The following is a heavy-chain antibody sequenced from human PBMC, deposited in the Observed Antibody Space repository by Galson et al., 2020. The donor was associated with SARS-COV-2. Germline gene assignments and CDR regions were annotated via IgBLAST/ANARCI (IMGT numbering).Heavy chain of an antibody. CDR2: IDIGGGT. V-gene: IGHV3-64*01. J-gene: IGHJ4*02. D-gene: IGHD3-16*01. CDR3: VKEERTVTTKKYYGD. Sequence: GESLKISCAASGFTFSSYAMHWVRQAPGKRPEYVSAIDIGGGTFYAYSVTGRFTISRDDSKNTLYLQMGSLGPEDTAVYYCVKEERTVTTKKYYGDWGQGTLVTVSS. CDR1: GFTFSSYA.